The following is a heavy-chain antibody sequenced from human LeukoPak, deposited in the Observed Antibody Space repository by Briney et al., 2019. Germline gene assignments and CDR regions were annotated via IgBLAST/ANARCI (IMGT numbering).Heavy chain of an antibody. CDR1: GLTFASYA. D-gene: IGHD2-21*01. Sequence: AGGSLRLSCAASGLTFASYAMYWVRQAPGRGLEWVASISYDGRDKYYVDSVKGRFFISRDSSMSTLYLDMNSLRPEDTALYYCVRDLYSRSPYFDVWGQGTLVTVSS. CDR2: ISYDGRDK. J-gene: IGHJ4*02. V-gene: IGHV3-30*03. CDR3: VRDLYSRSPYFDV.